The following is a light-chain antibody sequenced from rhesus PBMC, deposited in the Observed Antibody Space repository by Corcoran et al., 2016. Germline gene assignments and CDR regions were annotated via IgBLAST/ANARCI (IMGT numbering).Light chain of an antibody. J-gene: IGKJ4*01. V-gene: IGKV1-33*02. CDR2: AAS. Sequence: DIQMSQSPSSLSASVGDKVTITCRASQGISNALAWYQHKPGKAPKHLFYAASSLESGVPSRFRGSRSGTDFTLTISSLKSEDFATYYCQQGYSTPLTFGGGTKVELK. CDR3: QQGYSTPLT. CDR1: QGISNA.